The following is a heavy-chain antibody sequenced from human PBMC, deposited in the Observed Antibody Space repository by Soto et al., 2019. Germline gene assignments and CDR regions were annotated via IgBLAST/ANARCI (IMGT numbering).Heavy chain of an antibody. CDR3: AKDQTYYDFWSGYGYRSAYYYYGMDV. D-gene: IGHD3-3*01. CDR2: ISGSGGST. Sequence: GGSLRLSCAASGFTFSSYAMSWVRQAPGKGLEWASAISGSGGSTYYADSVKGRFTISRDNSKNTLYLQMNSLRAEDTAVYYCAKDQTYYDFWSGYGYRSAYYYYGMDVWGQGTTVTVSS. CDR1: GFTFSSYA. J-gene: IGHJ6*02. V-gene: IGHV3-23*01.